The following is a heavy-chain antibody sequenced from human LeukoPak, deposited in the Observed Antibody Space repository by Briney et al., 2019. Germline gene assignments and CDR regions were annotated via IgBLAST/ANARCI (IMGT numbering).Heavy chain of an antibody. CDR3: ASRNYYDSRLDY. Sequence: PSETLSLTCAVYGGSFSGYYWSWIRQPPGKGLEWIGYIYYSGSTNYNPSLKSRATTSVDTSKNQFSLKLSSVTAADTAVYYCASRNYYDSRLDYWGQGTLVTVSS. V-gene: IGHV4-59*08. J-gene: IGHJ4*02. D-gene: IGHD3-22*01. CDR1: GGSFSGYY. CDR2: IYYSGST.